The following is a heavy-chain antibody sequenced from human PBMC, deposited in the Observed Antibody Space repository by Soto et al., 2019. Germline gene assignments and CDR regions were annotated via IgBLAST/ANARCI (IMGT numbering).Heavy chain of an antibody. CDR1: GFSLSTSGVG. V-gene: IGHV2-5*02. CDR3: ALSCYCRVGSCYNTYCFAY. Sequence: QITLKESGPTLVKPTQTLTLTCTFSGFSLSTSGVGVGWIRQPPGKALEWLALIYLDDDKRYSPSLKSRLTTTMDTSKYLFVCRMTILDAVGTHLYYCALSCYCRVGSCYNTYCFAYRGQGTRVTFS. J-gene: IGHJ4*02. D-gene: IGHD2-15*01. CDR2: IYLDDDK.